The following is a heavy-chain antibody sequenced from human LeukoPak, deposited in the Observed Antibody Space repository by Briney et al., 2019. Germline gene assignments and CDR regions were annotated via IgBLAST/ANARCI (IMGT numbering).Heavy chain of an antibody. CDR3: ARVAGSIDY. D-gene: IGHD1-26*01. J-gene: IGHJ4*02. Sequence: ASVTVSCKASGYSFTTYDINWVRQAPGQGLEWMGWMNLKSGYTGYAQKFQGRVTITRDTSTSTVYMELSSLRPEDTAVYYCARVAGSIDYWGQGTLVTVSS. CDR1: GYSFTTYD. CDR2: MNLKSGYT. V-gene: IGHV1-8*03.